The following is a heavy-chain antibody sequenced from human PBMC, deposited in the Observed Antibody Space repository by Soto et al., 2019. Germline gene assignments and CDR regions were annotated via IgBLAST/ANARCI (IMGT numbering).Heavy chain of an antibody. V-gene: IGHV3-9*01. CDR3: AKDIGGMDV. CDR2: ISWNSGSI. J-gene: IGHJ6*03. CDR1: GFTFSIYT. Sequence: GGSLRLSCAASGFTFSIYTMNWVRQAPGKGLEWVSGISWNSGSIGYADSVKGRFTISRDNAKNSLYLQMNSLRAEDTALYYCAKDIGGMDVWGKGTTVTVSS.